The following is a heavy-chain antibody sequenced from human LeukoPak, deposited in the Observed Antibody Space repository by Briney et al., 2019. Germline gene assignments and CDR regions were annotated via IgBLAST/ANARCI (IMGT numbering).Heavy chain of an antibody. Sequence: ASVKVSCKASGYTFTGYGISWVRQAPGQGLEWMGWMSAYNGNTNYAQKLQGRVTMTTDTSTSTAYMELRSLRSDDTAVYYCARSRGRSYYYYGMDVWGQGTTVTVSS. CDR3: ARSRGRSYYYYGMDV. D-gene: IGHD3-10*01. CDR2: MSAYNGNT. V-gene: IGHV1-18*01. CDR1: GYTFTGYG. J-gene: IGHJ6*02.